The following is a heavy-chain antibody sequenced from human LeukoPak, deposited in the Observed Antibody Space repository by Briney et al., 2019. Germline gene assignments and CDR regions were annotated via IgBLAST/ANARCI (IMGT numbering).Heavy chain of an antibody. CDR3: ARVRGSGSYVLDY. CDR1: GGTFSSYA. Sequence: GASVKVSCKASGGTFSSYAISWVRQAPGQGLEWMGGIIPIFGTANYAQKFQGRVTITADESTSTAYMELSSLRSEDTAVYYCARVRGSGSYVLDYWGQGTLVTVSS. J-gene: IGHJ4*02. CDR2: IIPIFGTA. D-gene: IGHD3-10*01. V-gene: IGHV1-69*01.